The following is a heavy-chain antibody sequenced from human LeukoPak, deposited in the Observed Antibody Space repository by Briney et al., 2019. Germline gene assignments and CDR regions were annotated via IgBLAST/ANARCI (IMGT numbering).Heavy chain of an antibody. Sequence: TGGSLRLSCAASGFTVSSNYMSWVRQAPGKGLEWVSVIYSGGSTYYADSVKGRFTISRDNSKNTLYLQMNSLRAVDTAVYYCASGCYYYYYMDVWGKGTTVTVSS. CDR3: ASGCYYYYYMDV. J-gene: IGHJ6*03. CDR1: GFTVSSNY. CDR2: IYSGGST. V-gene: IGHV3-53*01.